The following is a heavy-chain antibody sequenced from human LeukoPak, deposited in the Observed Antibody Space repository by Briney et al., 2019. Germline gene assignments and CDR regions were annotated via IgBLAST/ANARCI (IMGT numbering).Heavy chain of an antibody. J-gene: IGHJ4*02. V-gene: IGHV3-7*04. CDR2: IKQDGSEK. Sequence: GGSLRLSCAASGFTFSSYWMTGVRQAPGKGLEWVANIKQDGSEKKYVDSVKGRFTISRDNAKNSLYLQMNSLRAEDTAVYYCARDPVRGYLDYWGQGTLATVSS. CDR3: ARDPVRGYLDY. D-gene: IGHD3-16*01. CDR1: GFTFSSYW.